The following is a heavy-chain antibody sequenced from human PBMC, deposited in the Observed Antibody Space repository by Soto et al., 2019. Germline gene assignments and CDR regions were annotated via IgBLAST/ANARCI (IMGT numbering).Heavy chain of an antibody. D-gene: IGHD3-22*01. J-gene: IGHJ5*02. CDR1: GYTFTSYY. V-gene: IGHV1-46*01. CDR3: ARDGVVYYDSSGYYFWFDP. Sequence: ASVKVSCKASGYTFTSYYMHWVRQAPGQGLEWMGIINPSGGSTSYAQKFQGRVTMTRDTSTSTVYMELSSLRSEDTAVYYCARDGVVYYDSSGYYFWFDPWGQGTLVTVSS. CDR2: INPSGGST.